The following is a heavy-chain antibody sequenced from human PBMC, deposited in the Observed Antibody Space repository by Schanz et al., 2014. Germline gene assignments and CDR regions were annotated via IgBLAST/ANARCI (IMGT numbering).Heavy chain of an antibody. V-gene: IGHV3-21*04. J-gene: IGHJ4*01. D-gene: IGHD6-13*01. Sequence: EQLVESGGGLVKPGGSLRLSCAASGFTISSYSMNWVRQAPGKGLEWVSSISSSGSYIYYADSVKGRFSISRDNAKNSLYLQMNSLRAEDTAVYYCAREQIMAAAGLVDYWGHGTLVTVSS. CDR1: GFTISSYS. CDR2: ISSSGSYI. CDR3: AREQIMAAAGLVDY.